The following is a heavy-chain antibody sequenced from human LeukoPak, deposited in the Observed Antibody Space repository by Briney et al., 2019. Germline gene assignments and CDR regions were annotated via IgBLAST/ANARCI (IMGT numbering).Heavy chain of an antibody. J-gene: IGHJ5*02. CDR3: ASSSWFLGWFDP. CDR2: IYYSGST. V-gene: IGHV4-59*01. D-gene: IGHD6-13*01. CDR1: GGSISSYY. Sequence: PSETLSLTCTVSGGSISSYYWSWIRQPPGKGLEWIGYIYYSGSTNYNPSLKSRVTISVDTSKNQFSLKLSSVTAADTAVYYCASSSWFLGWFDPWGQGTLVTVSS.